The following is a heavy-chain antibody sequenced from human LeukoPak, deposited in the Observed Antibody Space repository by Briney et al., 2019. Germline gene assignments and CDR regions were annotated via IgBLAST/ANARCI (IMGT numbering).Heavy chain of an antibody. V-gene: IGHV3-21*06. CDR3: ARDLQLWSREFDY. D-gene: IGHD3-10*01. CDR2: ISSTSSYI. CDR1: GFTFSSYT. J-gene: IGHJ4*02. Sequence: GGSLRLSCAASGFTFSSYTMNWVRQAPGKGLEWVSSISSTSSYIFYADSVKGRFTISRDNAKTSLYLQMNSLRAEDTAVHYCARDLQLWSREFDYWGQGALVTVSS.